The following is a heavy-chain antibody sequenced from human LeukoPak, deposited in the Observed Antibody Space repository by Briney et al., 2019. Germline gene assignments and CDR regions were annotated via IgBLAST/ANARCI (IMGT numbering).Heavy chain of an antibody. V-gene: IGHV5-51*01. CDR3: ARHSYDFWSGDHYYYMDV. CDR2: IYPGDSDT. CDR1: GYSFTSYW. Sequence: GESLQISYQGSGYSFTSYWIGWVRPMPGKGLEWMGIIYPGDSDTRYSPSFQGQVTISADKSISTAYLQWSSLKASDTAMYYCARHSYDFWSGDHYYYMDVWGKGTTVTVSS. D-gene: IGHD3-3*01. J-gene: IGHJ6*03.